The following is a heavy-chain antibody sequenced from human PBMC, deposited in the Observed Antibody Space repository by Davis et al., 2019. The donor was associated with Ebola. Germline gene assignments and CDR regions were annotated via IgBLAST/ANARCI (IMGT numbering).Heavy chain of an antibody. V-gene: IGHV1-2*02. D-gene: IGHD2-2*01. CDR1: GYTFSTYA. J-gene: IGHJ3*02. Sequence: AASVKVSCKASGYTFSTYAMHWVRQAPGQGLEWMGWINADNDNINYAQKFQGRVTMTRDTSISTAYMELSRLRSDDTAVYYCAVPANAFDIWGQGTMVTVSS. CDR2: INADNDNI. CDR3: AVPANAFDI.